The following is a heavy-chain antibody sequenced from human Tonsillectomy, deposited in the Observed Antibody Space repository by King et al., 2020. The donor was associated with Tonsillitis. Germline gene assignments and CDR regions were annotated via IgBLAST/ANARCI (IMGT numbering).Heavy chain of an antibody. V-gene: IGHV3-23*04. CDR3: AKDSLGSNFDY. Sequence: VQLVESGGGLVQPGGSLRLSCAASGFTFSSYALSWVRQAPGKGLVWVSTIHYNGGSTHYADSVKGRFTISRDNSKNTLYLQMKSLRAEDTAVYYCAKDSLGSNFDYWGQGTLVTVSS. J-gene: IGHJ4*02. CDR1: GFTFSSYA. CDR2: IHYNGGST. D-gene: IGHD7-27*01.